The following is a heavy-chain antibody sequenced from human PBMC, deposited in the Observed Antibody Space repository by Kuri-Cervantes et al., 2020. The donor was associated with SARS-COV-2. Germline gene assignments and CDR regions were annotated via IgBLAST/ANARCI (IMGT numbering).Heavy chain of an antibody. Sequence: ASVKLSCKASGLTFINCSMHWARQAPGQSLEWMGWINAGNGDTKFSQKFQGSVTITTDTSASTAYMDLSSLRSEDTAVYYCAMYFYGSESYHAKLDKWGQGTLVTVSS. CDR3: AMYFYGSESYHAKLDK. D-gene: IGHD3-10*01. V-gene: IGHV1-3*01. CDR1: GLTFINCS. J-gene: IGHJ4*02. CDR2: INAGNGDT.